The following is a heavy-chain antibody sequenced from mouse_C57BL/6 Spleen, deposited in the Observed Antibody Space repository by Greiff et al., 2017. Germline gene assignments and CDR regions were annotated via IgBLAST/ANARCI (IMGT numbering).Heavy chain of an antibody. J-gene: IGHJ3*01. Sequence: VQLQQPGAELVKPGASVKLSCKASGYTFTSYWMHWVKQRPGRGLEWIGRIDPNSGGTKYNEKFKSKATLTVYKPSSTAYMQLSSLTSEDSAVYYCSSSPSYYDYPWFAYWGQGTLVTVSA. V-gene: IGHV1-72*01. CDR3: SSSPSYYDYPWFAY. D-gene: IGHD2-4*01. CDR2: IDPNSGGT. CDR1: GYTFTSYW.